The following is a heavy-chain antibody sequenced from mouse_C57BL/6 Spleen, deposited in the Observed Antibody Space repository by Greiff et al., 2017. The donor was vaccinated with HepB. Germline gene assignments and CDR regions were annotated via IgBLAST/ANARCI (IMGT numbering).Heavy chain of an antibody. Sequence: EVQLQQSGPELVKPGASVKIPCKASGYTFTDYNMDWVKQSHGKSLEWIGDINPNNGGTIYNQKFKGKATLTVDNSSSTAYMELRSLTSEDTAVYYCARSQDSSGYDFDYWGQGTTLTVSS. CDR3: ARSQDSSGYDFDY. D-gene: IGHD3-2*02. J-gene: IGHJ2*01. CDR2: INPNNGGT. V-gene: IGHV1-18*01. CDR1: GYTFTDYN.